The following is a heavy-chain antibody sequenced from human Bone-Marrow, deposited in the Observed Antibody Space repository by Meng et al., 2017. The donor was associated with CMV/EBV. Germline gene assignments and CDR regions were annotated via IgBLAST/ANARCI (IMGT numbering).Heavy chain of an antibody. Sequence: TLALTCTVSGDSISSGSYHWGWFRQPAGKGLEWIGRIYTSGNTNYNPSLKSRVTISADTSKNQFSLKLASVTAADTAVYYCAREMDYWGQGTLVTVSS. CDR3: AREMDY. CDR2: IYTSGNT. CDR1: GDSISSGSYH. V-gene: IGHV4-61*02. J-gene: IGHJ4*02.